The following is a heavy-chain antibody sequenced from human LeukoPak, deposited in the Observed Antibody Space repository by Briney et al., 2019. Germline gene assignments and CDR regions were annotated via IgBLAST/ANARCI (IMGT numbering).Heavy chain of an antibody. CDR2: IYYSGSS. D-gene: IGHD3-10*01. CDR1: GGSIRSSSYY. V-gene: IGHV4-39*01. Sequence: SETLSLTCSVSGGSIRSSSYYWGWIRQPPGKGLKWIGSIYYSGSSYYNPSLKSRVTISVDTSKNQFSLKLSSVTAADTAVYYCARHSIWFWRVVWFDPWGQGTLVTVSS. CDR3: ARHSIWFWRVVWFDP. J-gene: IGHJ5*02.